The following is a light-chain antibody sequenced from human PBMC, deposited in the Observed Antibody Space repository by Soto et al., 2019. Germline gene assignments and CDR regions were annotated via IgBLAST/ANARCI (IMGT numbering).Light chain of an antibody. CDR2: GAS. V-gene: IGKV3-20*01. Sequence: ESVLTQSPGTLSLSPGERATLSCRASQSVSSNYLAWYQQKPGQAPRLLIYGASTRATGIPDRFSGSGSGTDFTLTISRLEPEDSAVYYCQQYGSSPRTFGPGTKVDIK. J-gene: IGKJ1*01. CDR3: QQYGSSPRT. CDR1: QSVSSNY.